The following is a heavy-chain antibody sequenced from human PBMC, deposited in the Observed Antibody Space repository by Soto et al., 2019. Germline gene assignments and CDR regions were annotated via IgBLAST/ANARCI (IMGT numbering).Heavy chain of an antibody. V-gene: IGHV3-23*01. CDR1: GFTFSSYA. D-gene: IGHD3-3*01. CDR3: ANAIYSYYYGMDV. Sequence: GGSLRLSCAASGFTFSSYAMSWVRQAPGKGLEWVSAISGSGGSTYYADSVKGRFTISRDNSKNTLYLQMNSLRAEDTAVYYCANAIYSYYYGMDVWGKVTTVTISS. CDR2: ISGSGGST. J-gene: IGHJ6*04.